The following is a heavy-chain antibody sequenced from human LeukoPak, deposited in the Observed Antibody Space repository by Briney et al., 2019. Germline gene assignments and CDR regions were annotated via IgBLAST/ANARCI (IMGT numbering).Heavy chain of an antibody. CDR2: IYYSGST. V-gene: IGHV4-39*07. CDR3: ARFRYYDSSGYPDY. D-gene: IGHD3-22*01. Sequence: SETLSLTCTVSGGSISSSSYYWGWIRQPPGKGLEWIGSIYYSGSTYYNPSLKSRVTISVDTSKNQFSLKLSSVTAADTAVYYCARFRYYDSSGYPDYWGQGTLVTVSS. CDR1: GGSISSSSYY. J-gene: IGHJ4*02.